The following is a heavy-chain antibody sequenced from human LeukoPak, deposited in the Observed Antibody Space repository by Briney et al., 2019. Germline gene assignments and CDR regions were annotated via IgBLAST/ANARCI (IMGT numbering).Heavy chain of an antibody. CDR2: ISGNGGNT. CDR3: AKRRADYYGSGRGLNYFDY. J-gene: IGHJ4*02. CDR1: GFTFSSYA. V-gene: IGHV3-23*01. Sequence: GGSLRLSCAASGFTFSSYAMSRVRQAPGKGLEWVSAISGNGGNTYYADSVKGRFTISRDNSKNTLYLQMNSLRAEDTAIYYCAKRRADYYGSGRGLNYFDYWGQGTLVTVSS. D-gene: IGHD3-10*01.